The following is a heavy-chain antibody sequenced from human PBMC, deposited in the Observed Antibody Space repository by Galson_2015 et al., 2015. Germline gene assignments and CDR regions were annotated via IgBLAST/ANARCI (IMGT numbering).Heavy chain of an antibody. CDR3: AREVGRDDYHYPDY. D-gene: IGHD5-24*01. V-gene: IGHV4-59*12. Sequence: ETLSLTCTVSGTPINTYYWSWILQPPGKGLEWIGYIYHGGTNYNPSLKSRVAMSVDTSKNQFSLQLNSVTAADTAGYFCAREVGRDDYHYPDYWGQGILVTVSS. CDR2: IYHGGT. CDR1: GTPINTYY. J-gene: IGHJ4*02.